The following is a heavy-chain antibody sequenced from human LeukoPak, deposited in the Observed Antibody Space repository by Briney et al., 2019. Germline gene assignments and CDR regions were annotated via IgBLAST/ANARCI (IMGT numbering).Heavy chain of an antibody. CDR1: GFTFDDYG. D-gene: IGHD3-22*01. V-gene: IGHV3-20*04. J-gene: IGHJ4*02. CDR2: FNWNGGST. CDR3: ARSYYYDSSGYSRPFDY. Sequence: GGSLRLSCAASGFTFDDYGMRWVRQAPGKGLEWVSGFNWNGGSTGYADSVKGRFTISRDNAKNSLYLQMNSLRAEDTALYYCARSYYYDSSGYSRPFDYWGQGTLVTVSS.